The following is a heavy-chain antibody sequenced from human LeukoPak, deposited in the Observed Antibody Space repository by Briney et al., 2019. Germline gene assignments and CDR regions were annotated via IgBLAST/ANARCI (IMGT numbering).Heavy chain of an antibody. CDR3: ARHRHPEYYDILTGYSSAYYYGMDV. D-gene: IGHD3-9*01. Sequence: SETLSLTCTVAGCSISSYYWSWIRQPPGKGLEWIWYIYYSGGTNYNPSLKSRVTISVDTSKNQFSLKLSSVTAADTAVYYCARHRHPEYYDILTGYSSAYYYGMDVWGQGTTVTVSS. CDR1: GCSISSYY. CDR2: IYYSGGT. J-gene: IGHJ6*02. V-gene: IGHV4-59*08.